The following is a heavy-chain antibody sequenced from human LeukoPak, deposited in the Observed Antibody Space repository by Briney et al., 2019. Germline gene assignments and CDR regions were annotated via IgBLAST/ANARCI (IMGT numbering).Heavy chain of an antibody. CDR1: GFSFNNYW. D-gene: IGHD3-3*01. Sequence: GGSLRLSCAVSGFSFNNYWTSWVRQAPGKGLEWVANIKQDGSEKYYVDSVKGRFSISRDNAKNSLYLQMNSLRAEDTAVYYCARDYDFWSGYLDYWGQGTLVTVSS. CDR3: ARDYDFWSGYLDY. V-gene: IGHV3-7*05. CDR2: IKQDGSEK. J-gene: IGHJ4*02.